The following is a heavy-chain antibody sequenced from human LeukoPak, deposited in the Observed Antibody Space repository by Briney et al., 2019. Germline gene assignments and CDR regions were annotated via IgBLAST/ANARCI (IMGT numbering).Heavy chain of an antibody. CDR2: IYTSGST. CDR1: GGSISSGSYY. D-gene: IGHD3-22*01. V-gene: IGHV4-61*02. Sequence: SQTLSLTCTVSGGSISSGSYYWSWIRQPAGKGLEWIVRIYTSGSTNYNPSLKSRVTISVDTSKNQFSLKLSSVTAADTAVYYCARSDYYDSSGYYLWGQGTLVTVSS. CDR3: ARSDYYDSSGYYL. J-gene: IGHJ4*02.